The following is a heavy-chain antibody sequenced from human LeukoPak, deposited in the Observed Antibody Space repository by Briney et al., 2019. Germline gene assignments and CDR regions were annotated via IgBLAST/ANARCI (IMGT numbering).Heavy chain of an antibody. CDR1: GFTFNTYG. Sequence: GGSLRLSCAASGFTFNTYGMSWVRQAPGKGLEWVSGISGSGGATNYADSVKGRFTISRDNSKNTLYLQMNSLRAEDTAVYYCARDRANWGYYFDYWGQGTLVTVSS. V-gene: IGHV3-23*01. J-gene: IGHJ4*02. CDR3: ARDRANWGYYFDY. D-gene: IGHD7-27*01. CDR2: ISGSGGAT.